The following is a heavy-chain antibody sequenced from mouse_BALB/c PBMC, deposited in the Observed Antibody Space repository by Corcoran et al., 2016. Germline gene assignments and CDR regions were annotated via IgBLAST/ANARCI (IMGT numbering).Heavy chain of an antibody. J-gene: IGHJ4*01. V-gene: IGHV9-3-1*01. Sequence: QIQLVQSGPELKKPGETVKISCKASGYTFTNYGMNWVKQAPGKGLKWMGWINTYTGEPTYADDFKGRFAFSLETSASTAYLQINNLKNEDTATYFCARPFTATGAMDYWGQGTSVTVSS. CDR2: INTYTGEP. D-gene: IGHD1-2*01. CDR1: GYTFTNYG. CDR3: ARPFTATGAMDY.